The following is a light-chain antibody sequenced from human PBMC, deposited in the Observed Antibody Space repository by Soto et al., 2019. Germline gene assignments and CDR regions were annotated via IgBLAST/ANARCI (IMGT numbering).Light chain of an antibody. CDR1: QSISSY. Sequence: DIQMTQSPSSLSASVGDRVTITCRASQSISSYLNWYQQKPGKAPKLLIYAASSLQSGVPSRFSGSGSGTDVTLTISSLQPEDFATYYCLQSYSTPRGITFGQGTRLEIK. CDR3: LQSYSTPRGIT. CDR2: AAS. V-gene: IGKV1-39*01. J-gene: IGKJ5*01.